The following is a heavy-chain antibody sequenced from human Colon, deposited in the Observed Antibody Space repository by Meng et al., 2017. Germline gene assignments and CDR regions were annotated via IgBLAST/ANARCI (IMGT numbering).Heavy chain of an antibody. CDR2: INPGNGDT. J-gene: IGHJ4*02. CDR1: CYPFSLYA. Sequence: VQSVVEAQEPGGSLKIFCRPSCYPFSLYALHWVRRAPGQRLDGLGWINPGNGDTKSSHKFQGRLTITRDTSASTAYMELSSLRSEDTAVYYCAKEQDFGGTPDSWGQGTLVTVSS. D-gene: IGHD4-23*01. CDR3: AKEQDFGGTPDS. V-gene: IGHV1-3*01.